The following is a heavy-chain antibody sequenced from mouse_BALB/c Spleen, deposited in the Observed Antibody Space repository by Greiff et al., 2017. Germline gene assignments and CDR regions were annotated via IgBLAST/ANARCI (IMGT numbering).Heavy chain of an antibody. Sequence: VQLKQSGPDLVKPSQSLSLTCTVTGYSITSGYSWHWIRQFPGNKLEWMGYIHYSGSTNYNPSLKSRISITRDTSKNQFFLQLNSVTTEDTATYYCAGNYVDYCAMDDWGQGTSVTVSA. V-gene: IGHV3-1*02. CDR2: IHYSGST. D-gene: IGHD2-1*01. J-gene: IGHJ4*01. CDR3: AGNYVDYCAMDD. CDR1: GYSITSGYS.